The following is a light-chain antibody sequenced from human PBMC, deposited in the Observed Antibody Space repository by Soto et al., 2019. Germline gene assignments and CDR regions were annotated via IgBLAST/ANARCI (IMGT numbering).Light chain of an antibody. V-gene: IGKV3-15*01. J-gene: IGKJ2*01. CDR1: QSVSTN. CDR3: QQYNNWPPKYT. CDR2: DAS. Sequence: EIVMTQSPATLSVSPGERATLSCRASQSVSTNLAWYQRKPGQAPRLLIYDASTRATGIPARFSGSGSGTEFTLTISSLRSEDFAVYYCQQYNNWPPKYTFGRGTKLEIK.